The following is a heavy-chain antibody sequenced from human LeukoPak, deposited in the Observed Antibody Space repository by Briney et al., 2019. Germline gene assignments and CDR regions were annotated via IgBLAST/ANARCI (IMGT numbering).Heavy chain of an antibody. J-gene: IGHJ6*02. D-gene: IGHD7-27*01. CDR1: GFTFSSYV. CDR3: AKGSPGLYYYYGMDV. Sequence: GGSLRLSCAASGFTFSSYVMSWVRQAPGKGLEWVSAISGGGGSTYYADSVKGRFTISRDNSKNTLYLQMNSLRAEDTAVYYCAKGSPGLYYYYGMDVWGQGTTVTVSS. CDR2: ISGGGGST. V-gene: IGHV3-23*01.